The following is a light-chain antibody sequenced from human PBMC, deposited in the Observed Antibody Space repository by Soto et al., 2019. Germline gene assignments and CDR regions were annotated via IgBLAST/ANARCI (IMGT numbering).Light chain of an antibody. Sequence: QSALTQPASVSGSPGQSITISCAGTCSDVGGYKYVSWYQQHPDKAPKLIIYDVTNRPSGISNRFSGSKSGNTASLTISGLQAEDEADYYCSSYTSSSSYVFGTGTKVTVL. J-gene: IGLJ1*01. CDR1: CSDVGGYKY. CDR2: DVT. CDR3: SSYTSSSSYV. V-gene: IGLV2-14*01.